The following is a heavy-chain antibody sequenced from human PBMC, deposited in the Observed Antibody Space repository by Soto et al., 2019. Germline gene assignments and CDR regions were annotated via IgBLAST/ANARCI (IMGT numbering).Heavy chain of an antibody. J-gene: IGHJ4*02. CDR2: IYYSGST. V-gene: IGHV4-39*01. Sequence: QLQLQESGPGLVKPSETLSLTCTVSGGSISSSSYYWGWIRQPPGKGLEWIGSIYYSGSTYYNPSLKSRVTISVDTSKNQFSLKLRSVTAADTAVYYCARHAYSSGWADYWGQGTLVTVSS. CDR3: ARHAYSSGWADY. CDR1: GGSISSSSYY. D-gene: IGHD6-19*01.